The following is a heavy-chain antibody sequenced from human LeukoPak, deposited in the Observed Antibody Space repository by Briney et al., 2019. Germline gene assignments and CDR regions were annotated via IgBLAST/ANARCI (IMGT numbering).Heavy chain of an antibody. Sequence: GGSLRLSCAASGFIFSRYGMHWVRQAPGKGLEWVAFIRYDGNNKDYADSVKGRFTISRDSSKNTLYLQMNSLRAEDTALYYCAKDLYFHDSSGYYYGFDYWGQGTLVTVSS. D-gene: IGHD3-22*01. V-gene: IGHV3-30*02. CDR2: IRYDGNNK. CDR1: GFIFSRYG. J-gene: IGHJ4*02. CDR3: AKDLYFHDSSGYYYGFDY.